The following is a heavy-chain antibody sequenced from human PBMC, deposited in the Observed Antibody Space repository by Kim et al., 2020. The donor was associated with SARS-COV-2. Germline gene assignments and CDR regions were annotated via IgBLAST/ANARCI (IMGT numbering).Heavy chain of an antibody. CDR3: AKGNQMSWPATVRATWFDP. CDR2: ISGSGGST. Sequence: GGSLRLSCAASGFTFSSYAMSWVRQAPGKGLEWVSAISGSGGSTYYADSVKGRFTISRDNSKNTLYLQMNSLRAEDTTVYYCAKGNQMSWPATVRATWFDPWGQGTLVTVSS. V-gene: IGHV3-23*01. CDR1: GFTFSSYA. D-gene: IGHD3-10*02. J-gene: IGHJ5*02.